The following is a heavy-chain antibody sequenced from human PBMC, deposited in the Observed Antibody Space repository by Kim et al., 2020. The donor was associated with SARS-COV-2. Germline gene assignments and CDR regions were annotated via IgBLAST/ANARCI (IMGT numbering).Heavy chain of an antibody. V-gene: IGHV3-11*04. CDR1: GFRLRDYY. Sequence: GGSLRLSCEVSGFRLRDYYMTWIRQAPGKGPEWISYISGTGNTIFYADSVKGRFTISRDMATNTLFLQMEKLRVDDTARYYCTRSPSTIVVASDYWGQGT. CDR3: TRSPSTIVVASDY. J-gene: IGHJ4*02. CDR2: ISGTGNTI. D-gene: IGHD2-21*01.